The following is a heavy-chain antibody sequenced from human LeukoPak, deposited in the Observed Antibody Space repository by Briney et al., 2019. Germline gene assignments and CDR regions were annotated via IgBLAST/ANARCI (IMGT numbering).Heavy chain of an antibody. J-gene: IGHJ4*02. CDR3: AKDTWESRQPSIHQTSYDY. D-gene: IGHD1-26*01. V-gene: IGHV3-23*01. CDR1: GFTFSSYA. Sequence: PGGSLRLSCAASGFTFSSYAMSWVRQAPGKGLEWVSAISGSGGSTYYADSVKGRFTISRDNSKNTLYLQMNSLRAEDTAVYYCAKDTWESRQPSIHQTSYDYWGQATLVTVSS. CDR2: ISGSGGST.